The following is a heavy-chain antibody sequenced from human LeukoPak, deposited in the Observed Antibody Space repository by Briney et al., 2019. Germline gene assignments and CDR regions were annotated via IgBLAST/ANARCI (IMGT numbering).Heavy chain of an antibody. CDR1: GDSINSYF. J-gene: IGHJ4*02. D-gene: IGHD6-13*01. V-gene: IGHV4-4*07. CDR2: IYYSGST. CDR3: ARGSIAAAGIGYFDY. Sequence: SETLSLTCTVSGDSINSYFWSWIRQPAGKGLEWIGRIYYSGSTNYNPSLRSRVTISVDTSKNQFSLKLSSVTAADTAVYYCARGSIAAAGIGYFDYWGQGTLVTVSS.